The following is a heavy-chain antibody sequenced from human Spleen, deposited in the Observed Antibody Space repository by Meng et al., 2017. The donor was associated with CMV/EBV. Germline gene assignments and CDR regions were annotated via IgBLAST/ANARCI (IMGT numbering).Heavy chain of an antibody. CDR1: GYTFSIYG. J-gene: IGHJ4*02. CDR3: ARVIPRNIAPRWFLDY. V-gene: IGHV1-18*01. D-gene: IGHD4-23*01. CDR2: ISARNGNT. Sequence: GYTFSIYGVTWVRQAPGQGLELMGRISARNGNTKYAQKFQGRVTLTTDTSASTSYLEVGSLRSDDTAVYYCARVIPRNIAPRWFLDYWGQGTLVTVSS.